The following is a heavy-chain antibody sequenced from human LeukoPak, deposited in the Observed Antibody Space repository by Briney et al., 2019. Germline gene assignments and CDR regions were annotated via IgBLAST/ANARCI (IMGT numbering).Heavy chain of an antibody. CDR3: AREEGGLPYSYGYEMGVGY. CDR1: EFTFSSYS. CDR2: INRGATYI. D-gene: IGHD5-18*01. Sequence: KPGGSLRLSCTVSEFTFSSYSMNWVRQAPGKGLEWVVSINRGATYIYYADSMKGRFTISRDDAKSSLYLQMNSLRAEDTAVYYCAREEGGLPYSYGYEMGVGYWGQGTLVTVSS. J-gene: IGHJ4*02. V-gene: IGHV3-21*01.